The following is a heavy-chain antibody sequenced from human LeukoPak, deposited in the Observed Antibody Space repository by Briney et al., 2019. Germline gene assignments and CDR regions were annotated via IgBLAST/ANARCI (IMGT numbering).Heavy chain of an antibody. CDR3: ASTMVRGVKDAFDI. CDR2: IYSGGST. CDR1: GFTVSSNY. V-gene: IGHV3-53*01. J-gene: IGHJ3*02. Sequence: GGSLRLSCAASGFTVSSNYMSWVRQAPGKGLEWVSVIYSGGSTYYADSVKGRFTISRDNSKNTLYLQMNSLRAEDTAVYYCASTMVRGVKDAFDIWGQGTMVTVSS. D-gene: IGHD3-10*01.